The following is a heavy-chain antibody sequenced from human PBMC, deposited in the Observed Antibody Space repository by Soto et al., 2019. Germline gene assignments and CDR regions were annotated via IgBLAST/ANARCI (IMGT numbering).Heavy chain of an antibody. CDR2: ISGSGDST. CDR1: GFTFSSYA. J-gene: IGHJ1*01. D-gene: IGHD6-19*01. V-gene: IGHV3-23*01. Sequence: GSLRLSCAASGFTFSSYAMSWVRQAPGKGLEWVSGISGSGDSTYYEDSVKGRFTISRDNSKNTLYLQMNSLIAEDTAVYYCAKGVPGIAVAGTGYFQHWGQGT. CDR3: AKGVPGIAVAGTGYFQH.